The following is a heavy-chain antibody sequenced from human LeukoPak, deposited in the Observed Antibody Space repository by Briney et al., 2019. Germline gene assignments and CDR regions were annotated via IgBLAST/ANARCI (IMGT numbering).Heavy chain of an antibody. V-gene: IGHV3-48*04. D-gene: IGHD2-21*01. CDR1: GLPFSSYS. Sequence: GGSLSLSCAVSGLPFSSYSKNWVPHAPGKGLEWLSYISNSSSTIFYAVSEKGRYHIPRDIDEHSLYLKVNSQSAEDTRVYFCARDPPAYCGGDCAAGMDVWRKGTTVTDSP. CDR2: ISNSSSTI. CDR3: ARDPPAYCGGDCAAGMDV. J-gene: IGHJ6*04.